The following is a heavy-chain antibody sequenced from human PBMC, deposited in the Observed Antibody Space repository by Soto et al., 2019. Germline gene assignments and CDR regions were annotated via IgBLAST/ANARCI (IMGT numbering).Heavy chain of an antibody. CDR3: ATLPRTIERTPAAIWSFDS. D-gene: IGHD2-2*01. J-gene: IGHJ4*02. CDR1: GYSLSDLS. CDR2: LDAEDGET. Sequence: GASVKVSGKVSGYSLSDLSIHWVLQAPGKGLEWTGGLDAEDGETIYAQKLQGRGTMTEDTSTDTAYMELSSLTSEDTAMYYCATLPRTIERTPAAIWSFDSWGQGTLVTVSS. V-gene: IGHV1-24*01.